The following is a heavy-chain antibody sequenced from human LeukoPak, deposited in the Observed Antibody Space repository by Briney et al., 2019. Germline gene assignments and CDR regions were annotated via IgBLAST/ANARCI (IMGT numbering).Heavy chain of an antibody. V-gene: IGHV4-59*01. Sequence: SETLSLTCTVSGGSISSYYWSWIRQPPGKGLEWIGYIYYSGSTNYNPSLKSRVTISVDTSKNQFSLKLSSVTAADAAVYYCARGGYSRLFDPWCQGTLVTVSS. CDR2: IYYSGST. J-gene: IGHJ5*02. CDR1: GGSISSYY. CDR3: ARGGYSRLFDP. D-gene: IGHD5-18*01.